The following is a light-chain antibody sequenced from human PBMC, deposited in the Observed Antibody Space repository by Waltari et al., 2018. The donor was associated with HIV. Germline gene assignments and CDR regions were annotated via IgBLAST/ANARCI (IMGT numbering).Light chain of an antibody. CDR1: QGISNY. CDR2: AAS. CDR3: QKYNSAPQGT. Sequence: DIQMTQSPSSLSASVGDRVTITCRASQGISNYLAWYQQKPGKVPKLLFYAASTLQSGVPSRFSGSGSGTDFTLTISSLQPEDVATYYCQKYNSAPQGTFGQGTKVEIK. V-gene: IGKV1-27*01. J-gene: IGKJ1*01.